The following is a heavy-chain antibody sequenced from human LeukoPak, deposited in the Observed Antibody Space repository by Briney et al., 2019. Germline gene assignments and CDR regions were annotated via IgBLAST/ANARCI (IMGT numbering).Heavy chain of an antibody. J-gene: IGHJ4*02. D-gene: IGHD6-19*01. CDR1: GYTFTSYG. V-gene: IGHV1-18*01. Sequence: ASVKVSCKASGYTFTSYGISWVRQAPGQGHEWMGWISAYNGNTNYAQKLQGRVTMTTDTSTSTAYMELRSLRSDDTAVYYCARDTRSGWPFDYWGQGTLVTVSS. CDR3: ARDTRSGWPFDY. CDR2: ISAYNGNT.